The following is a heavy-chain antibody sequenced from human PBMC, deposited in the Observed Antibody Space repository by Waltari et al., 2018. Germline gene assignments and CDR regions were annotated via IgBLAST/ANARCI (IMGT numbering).Heavy chain of an antibody. J-gene: IGHJ6*02. Sequence: QVQLVQSGAEVKKPGSSVKVSCKASGGTFSSYAISWVRQAPGQGLEWMGGIIPIFGKANSAQKFQGRGTITADESTSTAYMELSSLRSEDTAVYYCARDGGIVVVVAATNYYYGMDVWGQGTTVTVSS. D-gene: IGHD2-15*01. CDR3: ARDGGIVVVVAATNYYYGMDV. V-gene: IGHV1-69*01. CDR2: IIPIFGKA. CDR1: GGTFSSYA.